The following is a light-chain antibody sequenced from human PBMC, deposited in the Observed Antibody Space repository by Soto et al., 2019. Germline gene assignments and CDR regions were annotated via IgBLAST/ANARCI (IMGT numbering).Light chain of an antibody. V-gene: IGKV1-39*01. CDR1: RTINSY. CDR3: QQTYSDTS. J-gene: IGKJ4*01. CDR2: VAT. Sequence: DVRMTHSPSSVSASVGDTFTITCGASRTINSYLNWFQQKPWEPTRLTIYVATGFHYRVTSRFSDSGSGADLTLTISGLQPEDFASYHCQQTYSDTSFGGGAKVDIK.